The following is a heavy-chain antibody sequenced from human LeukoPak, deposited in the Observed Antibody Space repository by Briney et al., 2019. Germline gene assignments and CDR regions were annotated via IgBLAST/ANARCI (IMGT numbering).Heavy chain of an antibody. CDR3: ARARYYDYVWGSYRPGVPDY. CDR1: GDSISTSNSY. V-gene: IGHV4-39*07. Sequence: PSETLSLTCTVSGDSISTSNSYWGWIRQPPGKGLEWIGSIYYSGSTYYNPSLKSRVTISVDTSKNQFSLKLSSVTAADTAVYYCARARYYDYVWGSYRPGVPDYWGQGTLVTVSS. D-gene: IGHD3-16*02. J-gene: IGHJ4*02. CDR2: IYYSGST.